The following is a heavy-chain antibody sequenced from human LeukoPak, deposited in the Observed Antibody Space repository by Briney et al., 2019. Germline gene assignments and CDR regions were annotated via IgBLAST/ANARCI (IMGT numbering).Heavy chain of an antibody. CDR3: TTDSSKIVFMDV. J-gene: IGHJ6*03. CDR1: GFTFSNAW. Sequence: GGSLRLSCAASGFTFSNAWMSWVRQAPGKGLEWAGRIKSNTDGGTTDYTAPVKGRFTISRHDSKNTLYLQTNSLKTEDTAVYYCTTDSSKIVFMDVWGKGTTVTVSS. V-gene: IGHV3-15*01. CDR2: IKSNTDGGTT. D-gene: IGHD6-19*01.